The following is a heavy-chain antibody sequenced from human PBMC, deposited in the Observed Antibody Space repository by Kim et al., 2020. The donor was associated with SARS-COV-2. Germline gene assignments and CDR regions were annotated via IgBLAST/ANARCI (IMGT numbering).Heavy chain of an antibody. CDR1: GGSISSYY. Sequence: SETLSLTCTVSGGSISSYYWSWIRQPPGKGLEWIGYIYYSGSTNYNPSLKSRVTISVDTSKNQFSLKLSSVTAADTAVYYCARDRAVAGPGAFDIWGQGTMVTVSS. CDR3: ARDRAVAGPGAFDI. J-gene: IGHJ3*02. CDR2: IYYSGST. D-gene: IGHD6-19*01. V-gene: IGHV4-59*01.